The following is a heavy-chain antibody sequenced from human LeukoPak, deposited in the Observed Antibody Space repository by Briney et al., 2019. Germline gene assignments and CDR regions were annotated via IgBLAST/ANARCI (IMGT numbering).Heavy chain of an antibody. CDR3: ARDFQQLVITGFDY. CDR1: GFTFDDYA. J-gene: IGHJ4*02. Sequence: PGGSLRLSCAASGFTFDDYAMHWVRQAPGKGLEWVSGISWNSGSIGYADSVKGRFTISGDNAKNSLYLQMNSLRAEDTAVYYCARDFQQLVITGFDYWGQGTLVAVSS. D-gene: IGHD6-13*01. V-gene: IGHV3-9*01. CDR2: ISWNSGSI.